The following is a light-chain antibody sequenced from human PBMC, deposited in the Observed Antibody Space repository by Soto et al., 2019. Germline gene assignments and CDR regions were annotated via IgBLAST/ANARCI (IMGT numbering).Light chain of an antibody. CDR3: QKYNSAPWT. CDR1: QGISDY. V-gene: IGKV1-27*01. CDR2: AAS. Sequence: DIQMIQSPSSLSASVGDRVTITCRASQGISDYIAWYQQKPEKVPKLLIYAASTLQSGVPSRFSGSGSGTDFTLTISSLQPEDVATYYCQKYNSAPWTFGQGTKVDIK. J-gene: IGKJ1*01.